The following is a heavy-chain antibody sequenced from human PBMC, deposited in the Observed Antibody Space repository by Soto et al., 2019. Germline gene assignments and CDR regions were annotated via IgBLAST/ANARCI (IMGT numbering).Heavy chain of an antibody. CDR3: ARSPYSSSWRYYFDY. Sequence: TLSLTCTVSGGSISSYYWSWIRQPPGKGLEWIGYIYYSGSTNYNPSLKSRVTISVDTSKNQFSLKLSSVTAADTAVYYCARSPYSSSWRYYFDYWGQGTLVTVSS. D-gene: IGHD6-13*01. CDR1: GGSISSYY. J-gene: IGHJ4*02. CDR2: IYYSGST. V-gene: IGHV4-59*01.